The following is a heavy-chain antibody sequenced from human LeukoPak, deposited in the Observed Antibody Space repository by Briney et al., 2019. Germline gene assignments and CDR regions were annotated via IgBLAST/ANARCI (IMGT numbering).Heavy chain of an antibody. J-gene: IGHJ6*02. D-gene: IGHD2-2*01. CDR1: GGSISGYY. Sequence: SETLSLTCTVSGGSISGYYWSWIRQPPGKGLEWIGEINHSGSTNYNPSLKSRVTISVDTSKNQFSLKLSSVTAADTAVYYCARVYSHCSSTSCQDVWGQGTTVTVSS. CDR3: ARVYSHCSSTSCQDV. V-gene: IGHV4-34*01. CDR2: INHSGST.